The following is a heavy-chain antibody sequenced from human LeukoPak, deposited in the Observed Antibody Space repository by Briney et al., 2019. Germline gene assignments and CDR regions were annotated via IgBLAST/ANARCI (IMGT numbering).Heavy chain of an antibody. CDR3: ARSYSSAPLDFDY. CDR2: IYHSGST. J-gene: IGHJ4*02. CDR1: GGSISSGGYY. V-gene: IGHV4-30-2*01. D-gene: IGHD6-25*01. Sequence: SETLSLTCTVSGGSISSGGYYWSWIRQPPGKGLEWIGYIYHSGSTYYNPSLKSRVTISVDRSKNQFSLKLSSVTAADTAVYYCARSYSSAPLDFDYWGQGTLVTVSS.